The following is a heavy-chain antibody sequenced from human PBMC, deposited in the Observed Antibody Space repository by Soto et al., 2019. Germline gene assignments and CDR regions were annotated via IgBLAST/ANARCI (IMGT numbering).Heavy chain of an antibody. CDR3: ARVPSSSGRAHFDY. V-gene: IGHV3-30-3*01. CDR1: GFTFSSYA. CDR2: ISYDGSNK. J-gene: IGHJ4*02. D-gene: IGHD2-15*01. Sequence: QVQLVESGGGVVQPGRSLRLSCAASGFTFSSYAMHWVRQAPGKGLEWVAVISYDGSNKYYADSVKGRFTISRDNSKNTRYLQMNSLRAEDTAVYYCARVPSSSGRAHFDYWGQGPLVTVSS.